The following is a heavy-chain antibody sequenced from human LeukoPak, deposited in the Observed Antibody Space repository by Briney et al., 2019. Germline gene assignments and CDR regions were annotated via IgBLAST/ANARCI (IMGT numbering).Heavy chain of an antibody. J-gene: IGHJ4*02. Sequence: GGSLRLSCAASGFTFSNAWMNWVRQAPGEGLEWVGHIKSETGGGTTDYATPVKGRFTISRDDSKNTLYLQMNSLKIEDIAIYFCTSRRSTYPSLWGQGTLVTVSS. CDR3: TSRRSTYPSL. CDR1: GFTFSNAW. CDR2: IKSETGGGTT. V-gene: IGHV3-15*01. D-gene: IGHD5/OR15-5a*01.